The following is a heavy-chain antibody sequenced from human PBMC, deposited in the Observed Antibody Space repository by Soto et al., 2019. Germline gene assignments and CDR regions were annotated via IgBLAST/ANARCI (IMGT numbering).Heavy chain of an antibody. CDR3: AITTGPQVMWFDP. Sequence: SETLSLTCTVSGGSISSYYWSWIRQPPGKGLEWIGYIYYSGSTNYNPSLKSRVTISVDTSKNQFSLKLSSVTAADTAVYYCAITTGPQVMWFDPWGQGTLVTVSS. J-gene: IGHJ5*02. V-gene: IGHV4-59*01. CDR1: GGSISSYY. D-gene: IGHD4-17*01. CDR2: IYYSGST.